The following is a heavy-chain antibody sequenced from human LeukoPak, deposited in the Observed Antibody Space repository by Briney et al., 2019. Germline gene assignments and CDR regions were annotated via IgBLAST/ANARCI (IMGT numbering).Heavy chain of an antibody. CDR3: ARDVLYYYDSSAFDY. J-gene: IGHJ4*02. D-gene: IGHD3-22*01. CDR1: GFTFSDYY. V-gene: IGHV3-11*04. CDR2: ISSSGSTI. Sequence: GGSLRLSCAASGFTFSDYYMSWIRQAPGKGLEWVSYISSSGSTIYYADSVKGRFTISRDNAKNSLYLQMNSLRAEDTAVYYCARDVLYYYDSSAFDYWGQGTLVTVSS.